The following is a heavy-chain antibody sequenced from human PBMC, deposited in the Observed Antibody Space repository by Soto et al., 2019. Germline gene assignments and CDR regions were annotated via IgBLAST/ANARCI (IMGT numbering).Heavy chain of an antibody. D-gene: IGHD5-12*01. CDR2: INHSGST. J-gene: IGHJ6*03. V-gene: IGHV4-34*01. CDR3: ARERLEGVATMGEKYYYMDV. Sequence: SETLSLTCAVYGGSFSGYYWSWIRQPPGKGLEWIGEINHSGSTNYNPSLKSRVTISVDTSKNQFSLKLSSVTAADTAVYYCARERLEGVATMGEKYYYMDVWGKGTTVTVSS. CDR1: GGSFSGYY.